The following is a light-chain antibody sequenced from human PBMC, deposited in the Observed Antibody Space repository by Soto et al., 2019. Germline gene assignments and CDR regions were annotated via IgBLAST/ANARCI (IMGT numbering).Light chain of an antibody. Sequence: QSVLTQPRSVSGSLGQSVTISCTGTSSDVGGYNYVSCYQQHTGQAPKLMIYDVSKRPSGVPDRFSGSKSGNSASLTISGLQAEDEADYYCCSYAGSYTYVFGTGTKVTVL. CDR3: CSYAGSYTYV. J-gene: IGLJ1*01. CDR2: DVS. V-gene: IGLV2-11*01. CDR1: SSDVGGYNY.